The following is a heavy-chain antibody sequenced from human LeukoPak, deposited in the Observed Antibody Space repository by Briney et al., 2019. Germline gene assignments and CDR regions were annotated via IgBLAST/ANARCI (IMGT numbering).Heavy chain of an antibody. J-gene: IGHJ6*03. CDR1: GGSISSSNYY. CDR2: IFTSGST. D-gene: IGHD3-10*01. CDR3: AGKGKITMVRGVIRYYYMDV. V-gene: IGHV4-61*02. Sequence: TPSETLSLTCTVSGGSISSSNYYWSWIRQPAGKGLEWIGRIFTSGSTKYNPSLKSRVTISVDTSKNQFSLKLSSVTAADTAVYYCAGKGKITMVRGVIRYYYMDVWGKGTTVTISS.